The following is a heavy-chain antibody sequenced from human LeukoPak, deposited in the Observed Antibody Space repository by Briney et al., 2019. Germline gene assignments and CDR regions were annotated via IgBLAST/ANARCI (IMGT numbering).Heavy chain of an antibody. CDR1: GGSISSYY. CDR2: IYYSGST. V-gene: IGHV4-59*01. D-gene: IGHD5-24*01. Sequence: SETLSLTCTVSGGSISSYYWSWIRQPPGKGLEWIGYIYYSGSTNYNPSLKSRVTISVDTSKNQFSLKLSSVTAADTAVYYCATYREMATSYYFDCWGQGTLVTVSS. CDR3: ATYREMATSYYFDC. J-gene: IGHJ4*02.